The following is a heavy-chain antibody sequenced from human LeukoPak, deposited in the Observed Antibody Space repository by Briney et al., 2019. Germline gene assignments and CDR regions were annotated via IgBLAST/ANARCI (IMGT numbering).Heavy chain of an antibody. CDR1: GYSFTSSW. CDR2: IDPSDSYT. V-gene: IGHV5-10-1*01. Sequence: GESLRISCKGSGYSFTSSWISWVRQMPGKGLEWMGRIDPSDSYTNYSPSFQGHVTISADKSINTAYLQWSSLKASDTAMYYCARLQLGVNYYYFGMDVRGQGTTVTVSS. J-gene: IGHJ6*02. CDR3: ARLQLGVNYYYFGMDV. D-gene: IGHD6-6*01.